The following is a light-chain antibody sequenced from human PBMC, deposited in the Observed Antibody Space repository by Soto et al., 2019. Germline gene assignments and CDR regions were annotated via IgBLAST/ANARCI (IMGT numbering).Light chain of an antibody. J-gene: IGLJ1*01. V-gene: IGLV2-8*01. CDR3: SSYAGSSNV. CDR1: SSDVSGYNY. CDR2: EVN. Sequence: QSVLTQPPSASGSPGQSVAISCTGTSSDVSGYNYVSWYQQHPGKAPKLMIYEVNKRPSGVPDRFSGSKSGNTASLTVSGLQAEDEADYYCSSYAGSSNVFGTGTKVTLL.